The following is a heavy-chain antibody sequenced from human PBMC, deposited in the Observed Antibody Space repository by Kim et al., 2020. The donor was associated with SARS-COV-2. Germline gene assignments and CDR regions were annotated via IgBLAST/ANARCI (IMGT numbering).Heavy chain of an antibody. CDR2: IKSKTDGGTT. CDR3: TTWGSSGYYPYDAFDI. Sequence: GGSLRLSCAASGFTFSNAWMSWVRQAPGKGLEWVGRIKSKTDGGTTDYAALVKGRFTISRDDSKNTLYLQMNSLKTEDTAVYYCTTWGSSGYYPYDAFDIWGQGTMVTVSS. CDR1: GFTFSNAW. J-gene: IGHJ3*02. V-gene: IGHV3-15*01. D-gene: IGHD3-22*01.